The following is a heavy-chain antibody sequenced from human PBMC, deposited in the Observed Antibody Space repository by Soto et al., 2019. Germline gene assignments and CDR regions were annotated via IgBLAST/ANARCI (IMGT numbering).Heavy chain of an antibody. Sequence: SETLSLTCAVYGGSFSGYYWSWIRQPPGKGLEWIGCIYYSGNTYYNPSLKSPVTMSVDTSRNQLLLQLNSVTAADTAVYYCARESAGSGKNNWFDPWGQVTLVSVSS. J-gene: IGHJ5*02. CDR1: GGSFSGYY. D-gene: IGHD3-10*01. V-gene: IGHV4-59*01. CDR2: IYYSGNT. CDR3: ARESAGSGKNNWFDP.